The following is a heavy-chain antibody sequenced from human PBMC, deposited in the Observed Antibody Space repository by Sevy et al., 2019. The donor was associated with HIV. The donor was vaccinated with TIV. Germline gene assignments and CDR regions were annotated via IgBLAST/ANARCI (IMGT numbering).Heavy chain of an antibody. D-gene: IGHD5-12*01. CDR2: IRANSYEPYGGTI. V-gene: IGHV3-49*03. CDR3: ARALATVVTPEYYFDY. Sequence: GGSLRLSCTTSGFTFGDHDMSWFRQAPGKGLEWVAFIRANSYEPYGGTIEYAASVKGRFTISRDDSKSVAYLQMNSLKTEDTAVYFCARALATVVTPEYYFDYWGRGQLVTVSS. J-gene: IGHJ4*02. CDR1: GFTFGDHD.